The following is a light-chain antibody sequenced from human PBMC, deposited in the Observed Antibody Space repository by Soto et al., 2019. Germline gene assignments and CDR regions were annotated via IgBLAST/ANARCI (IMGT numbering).Light chain of an antibody. CDR1: QSISSY. CDR3: QQYNSYSSWT. V-gene: IGKV1-5*01. Sequence: DIQMTQSPSTLSASVGDRVTITFRASQSISSYLNWYQQKPGKAPKLLIYAASSLQTGVPSRFSGSGSGTQFTLTISSLQPDDFGTYYCQQYNSYSSWTFGHGTKVDIK. CDR2: AAS. J-gene: IGKJ1*01.